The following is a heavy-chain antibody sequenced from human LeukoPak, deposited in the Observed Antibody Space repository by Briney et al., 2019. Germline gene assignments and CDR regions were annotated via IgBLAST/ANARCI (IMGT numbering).Heavy chain of an antibody. CDR3: AKGSKGVIITRDHYMDA. Sequence: SGGSLRLSCAASGFTFSSYGMHWVRQAPGKGLEWVAFIRYDGSNKYYADSVKGRFTISRDNSKNTLYLHMNSLRAEDTAVYYCAKGSKGVIITRDHYMDAWGKGTTVTISS. V-gene: IGHV3-30*02. J-gene: IGHJ6*03. CDR2: IRYDGSNK. D-gene: IGHD3-3*01. CDR1: GFTFSSYG.